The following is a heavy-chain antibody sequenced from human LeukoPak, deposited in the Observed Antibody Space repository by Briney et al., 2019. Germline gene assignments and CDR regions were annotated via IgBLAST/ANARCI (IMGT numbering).Heavy chain of an antibody. Sequence: PSGGSLRLSCAASGFPFSSYGMHWVRQAPDKGLEWVSFISYDGANKYYADSVKGRFTISRDNSKNTLYLQMNSLRGDDTGMYFCAKDSSSSNYYYGLDVWGQGTTVTVSS. V-gene: IGHV3-30*02. CDR2: ISYDGANK. CDR3: AKDSSSSNYYYGLDV. J-gene: IGHJ6*02. CDR1: GFPFSSYG. D-gene: IGHD6-13*01.